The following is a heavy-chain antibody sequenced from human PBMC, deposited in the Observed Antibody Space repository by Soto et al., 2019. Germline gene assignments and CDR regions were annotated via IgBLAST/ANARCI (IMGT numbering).Heavy chain of an antibody. CDR3: TTGYCSSTSCYVDY. D-gene: IGHD2-2*01. V-gene: IGHV3-15*01. CDR1: GFTFSNAW. Sequence: EVQLVESGGGLVKPGGSLRLSCAASGFTFSNAWMSWVRQAPGKGLEWVGRIKSKTDGGTTDYAAPVKGRFTISRDDSXNTLYLQMNSLKTEDTAVYYCTTGYCSSTSCYVDYWGQGTLVTVSS. J-gene: IGHJ4*02. CDR2: IKSKTDGGTT.